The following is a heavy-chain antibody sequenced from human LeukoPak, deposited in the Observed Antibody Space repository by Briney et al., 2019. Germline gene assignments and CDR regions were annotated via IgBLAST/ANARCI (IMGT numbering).Heavy chain of an antibody. J-gene: IGHJ4*02. V-gene: IGHV4-4*07. CDR3: ARAVGLGDSYTYFDY. CDR2: ISASGSI. Sequence: PSETLSLTCTVSGGSISSYYWSWIRQPAGKGLEWIGRISASGSINYNPSLKSRVTMSEDTSKKQFSLKLSSVTAADTAVYYCARAVGLGDSYTYFDYWGQGTLVTVSS. CDR1: GGSISSYY. D-gene: IGHD3-16*01.